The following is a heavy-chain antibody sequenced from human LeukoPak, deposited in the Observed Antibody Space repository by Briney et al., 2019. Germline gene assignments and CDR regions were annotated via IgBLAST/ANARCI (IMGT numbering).Heavy chain of an antibody. Sequence: PSETLSLTCTVSGCSISSGYYWGWIRQPPGKGLEWIGSIYHSGTTYYNPSLKSRVTISVDTSNNQFSLKLSSVTAADTAVYYCAESYQTHHYFDYWGQGTLVTVSS. CDR1: GCSISSGYY. V-gene: IGHV4-38-2*02. J-gene: IGHJ4*02. CDR2: IYHSGTT. D-gene: IGHD1-26*01. CDR3: AESYQTHHYFDY.